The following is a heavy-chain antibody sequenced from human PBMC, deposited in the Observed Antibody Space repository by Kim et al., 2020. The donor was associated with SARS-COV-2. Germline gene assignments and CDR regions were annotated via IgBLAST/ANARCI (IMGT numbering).Heavy chain of an antibody. D-gene: IGHD6-6*01. CDR2: ISWNSGSR. CDR1: GFTFDDYA. J-gene: IGHJ4*02. CDR3: AKGSSSSAGFDY. Sequence: GGSLRLSCAASGFTFDDYAMHWVRQTPGKGLEWVSGISWNSGSRGYMDSVKGRFTISRDNAKNSLYLQMNSLRVEDTALYYCAKGSSSSAGFDYWGQGT. V-gene: IGHV3-9*01.